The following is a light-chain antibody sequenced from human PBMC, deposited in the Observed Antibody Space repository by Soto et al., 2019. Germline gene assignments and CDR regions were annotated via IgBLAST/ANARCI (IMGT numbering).Light chain of an antibody. Sequence: QSVLTQPASVSGSPGQSIAISCTGSSSDICIYKYVSWYQQHPGKVPKLIIYEVTNRPSGVSNRFSGSKSGNTASLTISGLQAEDEADYYCSSYTTSSTRVFGPGTKVTVL. CDR3: SSYTTSSTRV. CDR2: EVT. CDR1: SSDICIYKY. V-gene: IGLV2-14*01. J-gene: IGLJ1*01.